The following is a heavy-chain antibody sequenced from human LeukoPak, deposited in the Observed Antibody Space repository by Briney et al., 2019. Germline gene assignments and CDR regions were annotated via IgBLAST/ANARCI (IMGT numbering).Heavy chain of an antibody. CDR3: ARSYYYDSSGYGSLNPDAFDI. CDR2: ISSSSSYI. Sequence: GGSLRLSCAASGFTFSSYSMNWVRQAPGKGLEWVSSISSSSSYIYYADSVKGRFTISRDNAKNSLYLQMNSLRAEDTAVYYCARSYYYDSSGYGSLNPDAFDIWGQGTMVTVSS. J-gene: IGHJ3*02. V-gene: IGHV3-21*04. CDR1: GFTFSSYS. D-gene: IGHD3-22*01.